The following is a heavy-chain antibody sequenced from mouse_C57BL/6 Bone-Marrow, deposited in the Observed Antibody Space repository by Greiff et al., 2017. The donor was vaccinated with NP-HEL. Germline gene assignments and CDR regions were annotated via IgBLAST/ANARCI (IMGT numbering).Heavy chain of an antibody. CDR1: GYTFTDYN. CDR2: INPNNGGT. V-gene: IGHV1-18*01. D-gene: IGHD2-10*01. J-gene: IGHJ4*01. CDR3: ARTPTNYYAMDY. Sequence: EVQLQQSGPELVKPGASVKIPCKASGYTFTDYNMDWVKQSHGKSLEWIGDINPNNGGTIYNQKFKGKATLTVDKSSSTAYMELRSLTSEDTAVYYCARTPTNYYAMDYWGQGTSVTVSS.